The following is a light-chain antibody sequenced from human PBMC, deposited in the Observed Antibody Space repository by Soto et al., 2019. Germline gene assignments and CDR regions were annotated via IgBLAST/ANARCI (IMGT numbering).Light chain of an antibody. J-gene: IGLJ2*01. Sequence: QSALTQPASVSGSPGQSITISCTGTSSDVGGYNYVSWYQQHPGKAPKLMIYEVTNRPSGVSNRFSGSKSGNTASLTISGLQAEDEADYFCTSYRSSSTPVVFGGVTKLTVL. V-gene: IGLV2-14*01. CDR3: TSYRSSSTPVV. CDR1: SSDVGGYNY. CDR2: EVT.